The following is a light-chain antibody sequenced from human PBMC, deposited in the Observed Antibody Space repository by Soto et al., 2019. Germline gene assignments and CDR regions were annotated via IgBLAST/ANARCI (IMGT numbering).Light chain of an antibody. V-gene: IGKV1-6*01. Sequence: AIQMTQSPSSLSASVGDRVTITCRASQGIRNDLGWYQQKPGKAPKLLIYAASNLQSGVPSRFSGIGSGTDFILTSSSLQPEDFATYYCQQNYTTGKFGKVTKVEIK. CDR3: QQNYTTGK. J-gene: IGKJ1*01. CDR2: AAS. CDR1: QGIRND.